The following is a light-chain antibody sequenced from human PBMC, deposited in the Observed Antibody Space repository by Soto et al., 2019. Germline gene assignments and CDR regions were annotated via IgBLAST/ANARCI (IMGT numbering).Light chain of an antibody. Sequence: EIGLCQSPGTLSLSPGERATLSCRASQSVSSSYLAWYQQKPGQAPRLLIYGASSRATGIPDRFSGSGSGTDFTLTISRLEPEDFAVYYCQQYGSSPIPFGQGTRLEIK. CDR1: QSVSSSY. CDR2: GAS. J-gene: IGKJ5*01. V-gene: IGKV3-20*01. CDR3: QQYGSSPIP.